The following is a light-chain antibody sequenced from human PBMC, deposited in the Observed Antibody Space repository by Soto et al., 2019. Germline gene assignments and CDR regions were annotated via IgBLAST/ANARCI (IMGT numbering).Light chain of an antibody. J-gene: IGKJ1*01. CDR1: ESVNSW. CDR3: LQDYNYPRT. CDR2: EAS. Sequence: IQLTQSPSTLSASIGDRVTITCLASESVNSWLAWYQQKPGKAPKLLIYEASRLQIGVPSRFSGSGSGTDFTLTISSLQPEDFATYYCLQDYNYPRTFGQGTKVDI. V-gene: IGKV1-6*01.